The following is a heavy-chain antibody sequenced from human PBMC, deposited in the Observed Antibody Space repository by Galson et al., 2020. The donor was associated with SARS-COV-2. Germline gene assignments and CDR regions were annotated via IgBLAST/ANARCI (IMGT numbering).Heavy chain of an antibody. Sequence: GESLKISCAASGFTFSDYWMSWVRQTPGKGLEWVANINQGGSEEYYVDSVKGRFTIPRDNAKNSLFLQMNILRAEDTAVYYCARADSVRSVDYWGQGTLVTVSS. CDR2: INQGGSEE. D-gene: IGHD3-22*01. CDR3: ARADSVRSVDY. V-gene: IGHV3-7*04. CDR1: GFTFSDYW. J-gene: IGHJ4*02.